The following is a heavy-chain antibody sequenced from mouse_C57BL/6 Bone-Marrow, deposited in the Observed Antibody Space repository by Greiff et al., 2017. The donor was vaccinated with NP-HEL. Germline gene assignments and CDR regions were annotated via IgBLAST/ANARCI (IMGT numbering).Heavy chain of an antibody. CDR1: GFNFKDDY. J-gene: IGHJ3*01. V-gene: IGHV14-4*01. Sequence: EVQLLQSGAGLVRPGASVKLSCTASGFNFKDDYMHWVRQRPEQGLEWIGWIDPENGDTEYASKFQGKATITGDTASNTAYLQLSSLTSEDTDVYDCTSIYYGSPFAYWGRGTVIPVTA. D-gene: IGHD2-2*01. CDR3: TSIYYGSPFAY. CDR2: IDPENGDT.